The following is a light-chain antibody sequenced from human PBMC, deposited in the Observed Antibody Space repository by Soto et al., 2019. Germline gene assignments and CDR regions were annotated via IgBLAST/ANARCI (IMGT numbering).Light chain of an antibody. J-gene: IGLJ1*01. CDR1: SSDVGGYDY. Sequence: QSDLTQPASVSGSPGQSIAISCTGTSSDVGGYDYVSWYQQHPGKAPKLMIYDVSNRPSGVSNRFSGSKSDNTASLTISGLQAEDEADYYCSSYTSSSTYVFGTGTKLTVL. V-gene: IGLV2-14*01. CDR2: DVS. CDR3: SSYTSSSTYV.